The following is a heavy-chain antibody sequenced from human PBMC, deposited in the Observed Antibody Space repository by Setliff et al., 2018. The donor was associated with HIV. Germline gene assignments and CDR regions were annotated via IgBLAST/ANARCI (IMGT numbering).Heavy chain of an antibody. J-gene: IGHJ4*02. D-gene: IGHD2-8*01. CDR3: ARGYCTSGVCQSFDF. CDR2: ISAYSGNT. V-gene: IGHV1-18*01. CDR1: GYTFTSFG. Sequence: ASVKVSCKSSGYTFTSFGITWVRQAPGQGLEWMGWISAYSGNTNYAQKLQGRVTMTTDTSTSTAYMELRSLRSDDTAVYYCARGYCTSGVCQSFDFWGQGTLVTVSS.